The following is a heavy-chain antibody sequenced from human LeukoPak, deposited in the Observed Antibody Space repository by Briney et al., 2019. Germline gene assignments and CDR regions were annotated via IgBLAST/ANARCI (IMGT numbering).Heavy chain of an antibody. D-gene: IGHD6-13*01. J-gene: IGHJ4*02. CDR1: GFTGSSYW. V-gene: IGHV3-7*01. Sequence: PGGSLRLSCAASGFTGSSYWMSWVRQAPGKGLEWVANIKQDGSEKYYVDSVKGRFTISRDNAKNSLYLQMNSLRAEDTAVYYCARGYSRFDYWGQGSLVTVSS. CDR3: ARGYSRFDY. CDR2: IKQDGSEK.